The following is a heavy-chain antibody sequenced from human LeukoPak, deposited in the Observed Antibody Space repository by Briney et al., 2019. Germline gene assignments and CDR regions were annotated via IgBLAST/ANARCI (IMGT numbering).Heavy chain of an antibody. CDR2: ISSSSSYI. CDR3: ARSLEGYSSGDY. CDR1: GFXFSSYS. J-gene: IGHJ4*02. Sequence: PGGSLRLSCAASGFXFSSYSINWVRQAPGKGLEWGSSISSSSSYIYYADSVKGRFTISRDNAKNSLYLQMNSLRAEDTAVYYCARSLEGYSSGDYWGQGTLVTVSS. V-gene: IGHV3-21*01. D-gene: IGHD6-19*01.